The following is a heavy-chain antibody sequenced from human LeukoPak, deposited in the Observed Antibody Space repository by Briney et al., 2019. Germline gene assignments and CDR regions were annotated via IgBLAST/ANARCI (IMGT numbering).Heavy chain of an antibody. V-gene: IGHV3-21*01. D-gene: IGHD3-16*02. CDR3: ARVNSFGGVINY. CDR1: GFTFSSYS. CDR2: ISSSSSYI. Sequence: SGGSLRLSCAASGFTFSSYSMNWVRQAPGKGLEWVSSISSSSSYIYYADSVKGRFTISRDNAKNSLYLQMNSLRAEDTAVYYCARVNSFGGVINYWGQGTLVTVSS. J-gene: IGHJ4*02.